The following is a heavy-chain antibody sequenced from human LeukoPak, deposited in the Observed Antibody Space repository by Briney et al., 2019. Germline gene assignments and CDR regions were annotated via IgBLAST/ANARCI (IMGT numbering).Heavy chain of an antibody. CDR1: GYTFTSYA. Sequence: ASVKVSCKASGYTFTSYAMNWVRQAPGQGLEWMGWINANTGNPTYAQGFTGRFVFSLDTSVGTAYLQISSLKAEDTAVYYCAREAGYSSSRSPDWFDPWGQGTLVTVSS. J-gene: IGHJ5*02. V-gene: IGHV7-4-1*02. CDR2: INANTGNP. CDR3: AREAGYSSSRSPDWFDP. D-gene: IGHD6-13*01.